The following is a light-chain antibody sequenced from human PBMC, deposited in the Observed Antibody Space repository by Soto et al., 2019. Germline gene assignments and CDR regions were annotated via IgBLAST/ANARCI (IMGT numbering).Light chain of an antibody. V-gene: IGKV4-1*01. Sequence: DIVMTQSPDSLAVSLGERATINCKSSQSILYSSNNKNQLAWYQQKPGQPPKLLMYWASTRQSGVPDRFSGSESGTDFTLTISRLQAEDVAVYYCQQYNSPPYTFGQGTKLEI. CDR2: WAS. CDR1: QSILYSSNNKNQ. J-gene: IGKJ2*01. CDR3: QQYNSPPYT.